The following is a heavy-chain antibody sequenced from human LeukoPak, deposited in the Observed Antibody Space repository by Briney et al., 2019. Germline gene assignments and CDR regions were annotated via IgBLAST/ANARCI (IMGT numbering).Heavy chain of an antibody. CDR2: INHSGST. D-gene: IGHD3-10*01. CDR3: ARGAYYYGSGGSRGAYYGMDV. V-gene: IGHV4-34*01. CDR1: GGSLSGYY. J-gene: IGHJ6*02. Sequence: SETLSLTCAVYGGSLSGYYWSWIRQPPGKGLEWIGEINHSGSTNYNPSLKSRVTISVDTSKNQFSLKLSSVTAADTAVYYCARGAYYYGSGGSRGAYYGMDVWGQGTTVTVSS.